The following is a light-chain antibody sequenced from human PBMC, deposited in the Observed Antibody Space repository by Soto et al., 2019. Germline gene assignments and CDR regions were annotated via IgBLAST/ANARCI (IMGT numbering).Light chain of an antibody. J-gene: IGKJ4*01. CDR1: ESVSSN. CDR2: GAS. Sequence: EIVLTQSPATLSVSPGERATLSCRASESVSSNLAWYQQRPGQAPRLLIYGASTRAPGIPARFSGSVSGTEFTLTISSLQSEDFAVYYCQHFNTWPPRLTFGGGTTVEIQ. V-gene: IGKV3-15*01. CDR3: QHFNTWPPRLT.